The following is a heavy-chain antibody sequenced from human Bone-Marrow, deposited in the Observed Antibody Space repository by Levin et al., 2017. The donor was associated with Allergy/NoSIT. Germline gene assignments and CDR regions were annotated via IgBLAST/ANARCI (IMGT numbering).Heavy chain of an antibody. J-gene: IGHJ5*02. D-gene: IGHD2-8*02. V-gene: IGHV4-31*03. CDR3: AREGIFCTGGKCFPTNWFET. Sequence: SETLSLTCSVSGGSIVSSGYYWNWIRQRPGKGLEWIGYIYYNGTTLYNPSLKSRVSISDDPPRNKFSLRLTSVTAADTAVYFCAREGIFCTGGKCFPTNWFETWGPGTLVTVSS. CDR2: IYYNGTT. CDR1: GGSIVSSGYY.